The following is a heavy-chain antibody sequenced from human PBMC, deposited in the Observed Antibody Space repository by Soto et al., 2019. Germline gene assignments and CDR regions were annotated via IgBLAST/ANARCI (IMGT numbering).Heavy chain of an antibody. CDR2: IYYSGTT. CDR3: ARRDFYGGNFDL. J-gene: IGHJ2*01. V-gene: IGHV4-39*01. D-gene: IGHD3-16*01. CDR1: NGSISSSNYY. Sequence: SETLSLTCTVSNGSISSSNYYWAWIRQPPGKGLEWIGSIYYSGTTYYKPSLKSRLTISVDTSKNQFSLRLTSVPAADTAVYYCARRDFYGGNFDLWGRGTLVTVSS.